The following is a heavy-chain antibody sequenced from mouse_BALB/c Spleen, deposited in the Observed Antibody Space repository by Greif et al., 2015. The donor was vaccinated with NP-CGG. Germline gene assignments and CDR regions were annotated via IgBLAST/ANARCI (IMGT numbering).Heavy chain of an antibody. Sequence: EVKVEESGGGLVQPGGSMELSCVASGFTFSNYWMNWVRQSPEKGLEWVAEIRLKSNNYATHYAESVKGRFTISRDDSKSSVYPQMNNLRAEDTGIYYCTRIWGRYYFDYWGQGTTLTVSS. J-gene: IGHJ2*01. CDR2: IRLKSNNYAT. CDR1: GFTFSNYW. V-gene: IGHV6-6*02. D-gene: IGHD4-1*01. CDR3: TRIWGRYYFDY.